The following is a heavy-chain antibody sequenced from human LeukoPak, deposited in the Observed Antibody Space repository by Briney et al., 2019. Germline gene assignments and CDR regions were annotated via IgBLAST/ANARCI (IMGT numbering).Heavy chain of an antibody. Sequence: GGSLRLSCAASGFTVSSNYMSWVRQAPGKGLEWVSVIYSGGSTYYADSVKGRFTISRDNSKNTLYLQMNSLRAEDTAVYYCARDGDYGDYVHAFDIWGQGTMVTVSS. D-gene: IGHD4-17*01. V-gene: IGHV3-53*01. CDR1: GFTVSSNY. CDR3: ARDGDYGDYVHAFDI. CDR2: IYSGGST. J-gene: IGHJ3*02.